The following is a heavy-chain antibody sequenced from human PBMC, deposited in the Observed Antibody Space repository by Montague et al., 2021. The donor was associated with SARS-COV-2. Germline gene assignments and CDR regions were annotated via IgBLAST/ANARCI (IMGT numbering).Heavy chain of an antibody. V-gene: IGHV4-38-2*01. CDR2: IYYSGST. J-gene: IGHJ6*02. CDR3: ARVGRQQLVRLSGMDV. CDR1: GFTVSDNY. D-gene: IGHD6-13*01. Sequence: LRLSCAASGFTVSDNYMNWIRQPPGKGLEWIGSIYYSGSTYYNPSLKSRVTISVDTSKNQFSLKLSSVTAADTAVYYCARVGRQQLVRLSGMDVWGQGTTVTVSS.